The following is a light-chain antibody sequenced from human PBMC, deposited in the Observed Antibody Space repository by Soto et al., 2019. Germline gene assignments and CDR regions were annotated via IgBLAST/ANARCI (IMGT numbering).Light chain of an antibody. V-gene: IGLV1-44*01. CDR3: AAWDDSLNGAV. CDR2: TTN. Sequence: QSVLTQPPSVSGAPGQRVTISCSGSSSNIESNTVNWYQQLPGTAPKVLIHTTNERPSGVPDRFSGSKSGTSASLAISGLQSEDEADYYCAAWDDSLNGAVFGGGTKLTVL. J-gene: IGLJ3*02. CDR1: SSNIESNT.